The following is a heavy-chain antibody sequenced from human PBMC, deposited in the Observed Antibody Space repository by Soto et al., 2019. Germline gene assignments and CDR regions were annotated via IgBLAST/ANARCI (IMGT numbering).Heavy chain of an antibody. CDR1: GFTFSSYW. V-gene: IGHV3-74*01. D-gene: IGHD2-2*01. CDR2: ISNHGSIT. J-gene: IGHJ6*04. CDR3: ARAGPATCSDTSCFAYSPDA. Sequence: EVQLVESGGGLVQPGGSLRLSCAASGFTFSSYWMHWVRQAPGTGLVWVSRISNHGSITTYADSVKGRFTIFRDNAKNTLYLQMNSLGAEDTALYYCARAGPATCSDTSCFAYSPDAWGKGTTVTVSS.